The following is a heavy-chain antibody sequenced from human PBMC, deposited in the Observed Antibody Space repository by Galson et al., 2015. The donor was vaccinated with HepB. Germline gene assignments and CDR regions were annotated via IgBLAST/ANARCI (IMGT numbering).Heavy chain of an antibody. V-gene: IGHV3-30*04. CDR3: ARDYASSWYFNHYYGMDV. Sequence: SLRLSCAASGFTFSSYAMHWVRQAPGKGLEWVAVISYDGSNKYYADSVKGRFTISRDNSKNTLYLQMNSLRAEDTAVYYCARDYASSWYFNHYYGMDVWGHGTMVTVS. CDR2: ISYDGSNK. D-gene: IGHD6-13*01. J-gene: IGHJ6*02. CDR1: GFTFSSYA.